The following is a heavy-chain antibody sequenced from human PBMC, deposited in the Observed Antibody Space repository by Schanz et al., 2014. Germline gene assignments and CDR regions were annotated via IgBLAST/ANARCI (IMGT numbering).Heavy chain of an antibody. J-gene: IGHJ3*01. D-gene: IGHD1-1*01. CDR3: ARDADYNPTSDFWYDAYDS. Sequence: DVQLVESGGTLVQPGGSLIISCAASGFTFSSYWMVWLRQAPGKGLEWVANIEGDGTRTYYVDSVKGRFTVSRDNAENSLSLHMRSLRVDATAVYYCARDADYNPTSDFWYDAYDSWGQGTVVTVSS. V-gene: IGHV3-7*01. CDR1: GFTFSSYW. CDR2: IEGDGTRT.